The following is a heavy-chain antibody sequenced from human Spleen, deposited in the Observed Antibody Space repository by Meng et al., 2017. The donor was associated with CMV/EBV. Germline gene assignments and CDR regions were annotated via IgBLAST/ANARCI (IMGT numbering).Heavy chain of an antibody. V-gene: IGHV1-18*01. CDR1: GYIFSDFG. Sequence: ASVKVSCKASGYIFSDFGISWVRQAPGQGLEWMGWISASTGDTSYAQNIQGRLTMTTDTSTSTAYMELRSLRSDDTAVYYCARAIGRNYGYNWFDPWGQGTLVTVSS. CDR3: ARAIGRNYGYNWFDP. CDR2: ISASTGDT. J-gene: IGHJ5*02. D-gene: IGHD1-7*01.